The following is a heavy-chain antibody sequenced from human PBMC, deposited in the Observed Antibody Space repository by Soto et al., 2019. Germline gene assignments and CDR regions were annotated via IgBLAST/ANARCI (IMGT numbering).Heavy chain of an antibody. CDR3: ARTDTWAY. CDR1: GYTFTDYS. J-gene: IGHJ4*02. V-gene: IGHV1-18*04. Sequence: SVKVSCKTSGYTFTDYSMNWVRQAPGQRLEWMGWINTHNGHTQYSPRFDDRVTMTTDPSTSTAYMELKGLRSDDTAVYYCARTDTWAYWGQGTLVTVSS. D-gene: IGHD2-2*02. CDR2: INTHNGHT.